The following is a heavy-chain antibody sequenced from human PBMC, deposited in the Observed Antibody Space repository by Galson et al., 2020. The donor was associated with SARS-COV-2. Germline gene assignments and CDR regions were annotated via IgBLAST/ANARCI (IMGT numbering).Heavy chain of an antibody. D-gene: IGHD3-10*01. CDR2: ISYEGSIK. J-gene: IGHJ6*02. CDR1: GFTFNNYA. V-gene: IGHV3-30*18. Sequence: GESLKISCAASGFTFNNYAMHWVRQAPGKGLEWVALISYEGSIKYYADSVKGRFTISRDSSKNTLYLQMNSLSAGDTAVYYCAKRKEVFWLGELKQGLDVWGQGTTVTVS. CDR3: AKRKEVFWLGELKQGLDV.